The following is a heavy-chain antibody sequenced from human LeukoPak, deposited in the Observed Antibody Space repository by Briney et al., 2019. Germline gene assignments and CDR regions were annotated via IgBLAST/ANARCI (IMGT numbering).Heavy chain of an antibody. CDR3: ARHYQFYFDF. CDR1: GFTFSRYG. V-gene: IGHV3-30*03. Sequence: PGRSLRLSCAASGFTFSRYGMHWVRQAPGKGLEWVAVISYDGSNKYYADSVKGRFTISRDNSKNTLYLQMNSLRVEDTAVYYCARHYQFYFDFWGQGTLVTVSS. D-gene: IGHD2-2*01. CDR2: ISYDGSNK. J-gene: IGHJ4*02.